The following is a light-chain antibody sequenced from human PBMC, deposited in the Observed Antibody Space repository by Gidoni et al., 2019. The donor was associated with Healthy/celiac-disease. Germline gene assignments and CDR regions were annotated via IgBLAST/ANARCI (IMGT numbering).Light chain of an antibody. CDR3: QQYNSYWP. J-gene: IGKJ1*01. V-gene: IGKV1-5*03. CDR2: KAS. CDR1: QSISSW. Sequence: DIQMTQSPSTLSASVGDRVTITSRASQSISSWLAWYQQKPGKAPKLLIYKASSLESGVPSRFSGSGSGTGFTLTISSLQPDDFATYYCQQYNSYWPFGQGTKVEIK.